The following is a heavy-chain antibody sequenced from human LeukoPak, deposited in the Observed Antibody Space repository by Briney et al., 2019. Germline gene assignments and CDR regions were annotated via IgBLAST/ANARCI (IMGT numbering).Heavy chain of an antibody. D-gene: IGHD2-21*02. CDR2: LRPYNGNT. Sequence: ASVKVSCKDSGYTFTTYGISWVRQAPGQGLECMGWLRPYNGNTNSAQKLQDRVTMTTDTSTSTAYMELRSLRSDDTAVYYCARDDRDTCSGDCYYFDYWGQGTLVTVSS. J-gene: IGHJ4*02. CDR1: GYTFTTYG. V-gene: IGHV1-18*01. CDR3: ARDDRDTCSGDCYYFDY.